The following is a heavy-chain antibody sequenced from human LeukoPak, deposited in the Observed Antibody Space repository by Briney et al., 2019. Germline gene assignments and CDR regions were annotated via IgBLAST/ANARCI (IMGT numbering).Heavy chain of an antibody. V-gene: IGHV3-21*01. D-gene: IGHD2-8*01. J-gene: IGHJ4*02. CDR2: ISSSSSYI. CDR1: GFTFSRYS. CDR3: ATDKYCTNGVCSSYYFDY. Sequence: PGGPLRLSCVASGFTFSRYSMNWVRQAPGKGLGWVSSISSSSSYISYADSVKGRFTISRDNAKNSLFLQIHSLRAEDTAVYYCATDKYCTNGVCSSYYFDYWGQGTLVTVSS.